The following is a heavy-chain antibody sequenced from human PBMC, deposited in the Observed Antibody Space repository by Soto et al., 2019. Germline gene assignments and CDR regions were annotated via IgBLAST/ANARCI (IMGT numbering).Heavy chain of an antibody. V-gene: IGHV3-23*01. CDR2: ISGSGGST. D-gene: IGHD3-16*02. J-gene: IGHJ6*03. Sequence: GGSLRLSCAASGFTFSSYAMSWVRQAPGKGLEWVSAISGSGGSTYYADSVKGRFTISRDNSKNTLYLQMNSLRAEDTAVYYCAKVAGSYHPYYYYYMDVWGKGTTVTVSS. CDR1: GFTFSSYA. CDR3: AKVAGSYHPYYYYYMDV.